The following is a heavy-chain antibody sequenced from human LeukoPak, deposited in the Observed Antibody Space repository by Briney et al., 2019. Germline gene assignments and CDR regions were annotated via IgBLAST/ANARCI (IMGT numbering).Heavy chain of an antibody. D-gene: IGHD3-10*01. J-gene: IGHJ6*03. Sequence: GGSLRLSCAASGLTFSDYYMSWIRQAPGKGLEWVSYISSSGSTIYYADSVKGRFTISRDNAKNSLYLQMNSLRAEDTAVYYCARARSFLSYMDVWGKGTTVTISS. CDR1: GLTFSDYY. V-gene: IGHV3-11*01. CDR2: ISSSGSTI. CDR3: ARARSFLSYMDV.